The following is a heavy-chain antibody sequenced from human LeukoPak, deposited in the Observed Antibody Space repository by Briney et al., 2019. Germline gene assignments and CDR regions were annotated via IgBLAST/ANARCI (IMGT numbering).Heavy chain of an antibody. CDR1: GFSFGSYA. D-gene: IGHD2-21*02. CDR3: ARDYCGGDCQGLDY. CDR2: TWYDGSER. V-gene: IGHV3-33*01. Sequence: GGSLRLSCAASGFSFGSYAMDWVREAPGKGLEWVGVTWYDGSERYYADSVKGRFTISRDNSKNTLSLQMNSLRAEDTAVYYCARDYCGGDCQGLDYWGQGTLVTVSS. J-gene: IGHJ4*02.